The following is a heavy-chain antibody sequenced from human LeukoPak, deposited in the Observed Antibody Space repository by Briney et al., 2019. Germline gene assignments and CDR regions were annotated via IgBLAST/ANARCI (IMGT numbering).Heavy chain of an antibody. D-gene: IGHD2-21*02. CDR1: GLTFSSCG. V-gene: IGHV3-33*01. Sequence: GGSLRLSCAASGLTFSSCGMHWVRQAPGKGLEWVAVIWYDGSKTYYADSVKGRFSISRDNAKNTLFLQMNSLRVEDTAKYFCATDPAKVTSFFDWWGQGTLVTVSS. J-gene: IGHJ4*02. CDR3: ATDPAKVTSFFDW. CDR2: IWYDGSKT.